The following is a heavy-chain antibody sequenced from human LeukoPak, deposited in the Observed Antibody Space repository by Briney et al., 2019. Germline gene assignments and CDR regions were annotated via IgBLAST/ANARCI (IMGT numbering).Heavy chain of an antibody. CDR2: ISAYNGNT. CDR1: GYTFTSYG. V-gene: IGHV1-18*01. Sequence: ASVKVSCKASGYTFTSYGISWVRQAPGQGLEWMGWISAYNGNTNYAQKLQGRVTMTTDTSTSTAYMELRSLRSDDTAVYYCARDTVYYYDSSGYWPFDYWGQGTLVTVSS. D-gene: IGHD3-22*01. J-gene: IGHJ4*02. CDR3: ARDTVYYYDSSGYWPFDY.